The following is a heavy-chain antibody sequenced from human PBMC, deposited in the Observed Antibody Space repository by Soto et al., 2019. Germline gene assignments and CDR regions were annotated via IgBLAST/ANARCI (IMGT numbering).Heavy chain of an antibody. CDR2: IYYSGST. Sequence: SETLSLTCPVSGGSFSSGGYYWSWILQHSGKGLEWIGHIYYSGSTYYNPSLKSRVTISVDTSKNQFSLKLSSVTAADTAVYYYARGPNWDYYCYMDVWGKGTTVTVSS. D-gene: IGHD7-27*01. CDR3: ARGPNWDYYCYMDV. CDR1: GGSFSSGGYY. J-gene: IGHJ6*03. V-gene: IGHV4-31*03.